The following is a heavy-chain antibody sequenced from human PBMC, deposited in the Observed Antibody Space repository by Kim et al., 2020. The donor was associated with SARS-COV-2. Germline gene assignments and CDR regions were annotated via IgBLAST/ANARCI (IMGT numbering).Heavy chain of an antibody. CDR3: ARDRGSWDWYFDL. D-gene: IGHD1-26*01. CDR2: IIPILGIA. Sequence: SVKVSCKASGGTFSSYAISWVRQAPGQRLEWMGRIIPILGIANYAQKFQGGVTITADKSTSTAYMELSSLRSEDTAVYYCARDRGSWDWYFDLWGRGTLVTVSS. J-gene: IGHJ2*01. CDR1: GGTFSSYA. V-gene: IGHV1-69*04.